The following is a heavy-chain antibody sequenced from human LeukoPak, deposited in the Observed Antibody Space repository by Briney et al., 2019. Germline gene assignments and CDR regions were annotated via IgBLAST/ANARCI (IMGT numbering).Heavy chain of an antibody. CDR2: IYYSGST. V-gene: IGHV4-59*01. D-gene: IGHD3-9*01. J-gene: IGHJ6*02. CDR1: GGSISSYY. CDR3: ARAGSYDILTGDPYYYYYYGMDV. Sequence: PSVTLSLTCTVSGGSISSYYWSWIRQPPGKGLEWIGYIYYSGSTNYNPSLKSRVTISVDTSKNQFSLKLSSVTAADTAVYYCARAGSYDILTGDPYYYYYYGMDVWGQGTTVTVSS.